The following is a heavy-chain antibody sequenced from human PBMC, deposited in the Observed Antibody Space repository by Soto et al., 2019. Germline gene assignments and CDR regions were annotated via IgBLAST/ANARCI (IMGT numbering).Heavy chain of an antibody. D-gene: IGHD2-2*01. CDR1: GGSFSGYY. CDR2: INHSGST. Sequence: QVQLQQWGAGLLKPSETLALTCAVYGGSFSGYYWSWIRQPPVKGLEWIGDINHSGSTNYNPSLTSRVTISVDTSKNQFALKLSSVTAAATDVYYCASTRGAAAMGYWGQGTLVTVSS. CDR3: ASTRGAAAMGY. V-gene: IGHV4-34*01. J-gene: IGHJ4*02.